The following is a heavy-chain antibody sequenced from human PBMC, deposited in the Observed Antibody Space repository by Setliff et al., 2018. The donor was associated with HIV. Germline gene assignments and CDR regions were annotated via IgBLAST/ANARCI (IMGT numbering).Heavy chain of an antibody. CDR3: ASGKGVGGVVITDGLDV. V-gene: IGHV1-8*02. CDR2: MNPNSGVT. J-gene: IGHJ6*04. D-gene: IGHD3-10*01. CDR1: GSTFSNSD. Sequence: ASVKVSCKPSGSTFSNSDIHWVRRATGQGLEWMGWMNPNSGVTGYALKFHDRVTMTRDTSISTAYLELRTLTSEDTAVYYCASGKGVGGVVITDGLDVWGKGTTVTVSS.